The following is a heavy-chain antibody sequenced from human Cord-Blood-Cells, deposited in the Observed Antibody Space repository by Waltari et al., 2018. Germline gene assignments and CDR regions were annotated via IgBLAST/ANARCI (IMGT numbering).Heavy chain of an antibody. J-gene: IGHJ2*01. V-gene: IGHV4-34*01. CDR1: GGSFSGYS. D-gene: IGHD6-6*01. CDR2: INHSGST. Sequence: QVQLQQWGAGLLKPSETLSLTCAVSGGSFSGYSWSWIRQPPGKGLAWIGEINHSGSTNYNPSLKSRVTISVDTSKNQFSQKLSSVTAADTAVYYCARSSSSYWYFDLWGRGTLVTVSS. CDR3: ARSSSSYWYFDL.